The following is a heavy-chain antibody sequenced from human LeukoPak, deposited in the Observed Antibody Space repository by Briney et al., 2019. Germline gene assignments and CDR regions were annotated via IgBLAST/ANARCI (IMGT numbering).Heavy chain of an antibody. J-gene: IGHJ4*02. CDR3: AREIPEGFYGSGSDF. D-gene: IGHD3-10*01. CDR1: GFTFSSYW. Sequence: GGSLRLSCAASGFTFSSYWMTWVRQARGKGLEWVANINQDGGEKSYVDSVKGRFTISRDNAKSSLFLQLNSLRVDDTAVYYCAREIPEGFYGSGSDFWGQGTLVTVAS. V-gene: IGHV3-7*01. CDR2: INQDGGEK.